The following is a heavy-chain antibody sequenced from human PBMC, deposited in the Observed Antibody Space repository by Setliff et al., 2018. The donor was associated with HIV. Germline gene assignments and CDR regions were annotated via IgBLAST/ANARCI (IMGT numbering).Heavy chain of an antibody. CDR1: GYTFTDYF. Sequence: GASVKVSCKASGYTFTDYFIHWVQQAPGKGLEWMGRVAPEDGETIYEEKFQGRVTISADTSTDTAYMEVNSLRSEDTAVYYCAITWSGDGYNKGGYDYWGQGTLVTVSS. D-gene: IGHD5-12*01. V-gene: IGHV1-69-2*01. CDR3: AITWSGDGYNKGGYDY. CDR2: VAPEDGET. J-gene: IGHJ4*02.